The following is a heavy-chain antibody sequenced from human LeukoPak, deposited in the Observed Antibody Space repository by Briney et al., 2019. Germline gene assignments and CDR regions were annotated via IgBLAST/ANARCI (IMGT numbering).Heavy chain of an antibody. CDR3: ARQDSSSWYFNNWFDP. CDR1: GGSISSSNW. D-gene: IGHD6-13*01. Sequence: PSGTLSLTCAVSGGSISSSNWWSWVRQPPGKGLEWIGEIYHSGSTNYNPSLKSRVTISVDKSKNQFSLKLSSVTAADTAVYYCARQDSSSWYFNNWFDPWGQGTLVTVSS. V-gene: IGHV4-4*02. J-gene: IGHJ5*02. CDR2: IYHSGST.